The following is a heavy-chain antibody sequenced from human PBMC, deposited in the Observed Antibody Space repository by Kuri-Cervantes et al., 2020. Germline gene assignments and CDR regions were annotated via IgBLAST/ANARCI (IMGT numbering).Heavy chain of an antibody. J-gene: IGHJ4*02. Sequence: GESLKISCKASGFGLSTYWIGWVRQLPGKGLEWLGIIFPGDSDTRYSPSFQGQVTISADKSINTAYLQWSSLKASDTAMYYCARHTSRGGFDYWGQGTLVTVSS. V-gene: IGHV5-51*01. CDR1: GFGLSTYW. CDR2: IFPGDSDT. CDR3: ARHTSRGGFDY. D-gene: IGHD3-16*01.